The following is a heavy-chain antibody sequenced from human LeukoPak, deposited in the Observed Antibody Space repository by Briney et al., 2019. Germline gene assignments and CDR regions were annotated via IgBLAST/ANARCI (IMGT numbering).Heavy chain of an antibody. CDR1: GFTFTSSA. J-gene: IGHJ4*02. D-gene: IGHD1-26*01. CDR2: IVVGSGNT. V-gene: IGHV1-58*02. CDR3: AAVASESGSYGAVGFDY. Sequence: SVKVSCKASGFTFTSSAMQWVRQARGQRLEWIGWIVVGSGNTNYAQKFQERVTITRDMSTSTAYMELSSLRSEDTAVYYCAAVASESGSYGAVGFDYWGQGTLVTVSS.